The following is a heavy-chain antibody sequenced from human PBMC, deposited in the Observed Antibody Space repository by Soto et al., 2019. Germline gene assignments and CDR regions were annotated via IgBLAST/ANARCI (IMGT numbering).Heavy chain of an antibody. Sequence: ASVKVSCKGSGGTFSSYAISWVRQAPGQGLEWMGGIIPIFGTANYAQKFQGRVTITADKSTSTAYMELSSLRSEDTAVYYCAYYDFWSGYSHYYYYGMDVWGQGTTVTVSS. CDR2: IIPIFGTA. CDR1: GGTFSSYA. V-gene: IGHV1-69*06. CDR3: AYYDFWSGYSHYYYYGMDV. D-gene: IGHD3-3*01. J-gene: IGHJ6*02.